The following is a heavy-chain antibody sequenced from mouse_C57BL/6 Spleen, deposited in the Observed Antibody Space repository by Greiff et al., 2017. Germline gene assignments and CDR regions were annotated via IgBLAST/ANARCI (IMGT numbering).Heavy chain of an antibody. V-gene: IGHV5-6*01. CDR3: ASHLQRSYFDY. CDR2: ISSGGSYT. CDR1: GFTFSSYG. Sequence: EVQLQESGGDLVKPGGSLKLSCAASGFTFSSYGMSWVRQTPDKRLEWVATISSGGSYTYYPDSVKGRFTISRDKAKNTLYLQMSSLKSEDTAMYYCASHLQRSYFDYWGQGTTLTVSS. D-gene: IGHD2-1*01. J-gene: IGHJ2*01.